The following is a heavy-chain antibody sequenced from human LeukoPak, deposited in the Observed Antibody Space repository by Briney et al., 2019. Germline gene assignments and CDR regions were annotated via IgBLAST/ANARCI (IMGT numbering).Heavy chain of an antibody. J-gene: IGHJ4*02. CDR3: ATKPYYGSGQGLDY. CDR2: IYYSGST. Sequence: SETLSLTCTVSGGSISGYYWSWIRQPPGKGLEWIGYIYYSGSTYYNPSLKSRVTISVDTSKNQFSLKLSSVTAADTAVYYCATKPYYGSGQGLDYWGQGTLVTVSS. CDR1: GGSISGYY. D-gene: IGHD3-10*01. V-gene: IGHV4-59*12.